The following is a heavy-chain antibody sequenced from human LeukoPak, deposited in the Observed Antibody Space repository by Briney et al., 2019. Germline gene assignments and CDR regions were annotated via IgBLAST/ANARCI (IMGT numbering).Heavy chain of an antibody. V-gene: IGHV4-30-4*01. D-gene: IGHD3-10*01. CDR1: GGSISSGDYY. J-gene: IGHJ5*02. Sequence: PSETLSLTWTVSGGSISSGDYYWSWIRQPPGKGLEWIGYIYYSGSTYYNPSLKSRVTISVDTSKNQFSLKLSSVTAADTAVYYCAGKGDYYGSGSYFGFDPWGQGTLVTVSS. CDR2: IYYSGST. CDR3: AGKGDYYGSGSYFGFDP.